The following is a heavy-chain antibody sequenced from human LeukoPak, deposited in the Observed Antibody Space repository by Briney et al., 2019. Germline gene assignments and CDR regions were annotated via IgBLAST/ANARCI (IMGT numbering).Heavy chain of an antibody. CDR2: IYYSGST. CDR3: ARVMVRGVIGGGPFDP. J-gene: IGHJ5*02. CDR1: GGSISSYY. Sequence: SETLSLTCTVSGGSISSYYWSWIRQPPGKGLEWIGYIYYSGSTNYNPSLKSRVTISVDTSKNQFSLKLSSVTAADTAVCYCARVMVRGVIGGGPFDPWGQGTLVTVSS. D-gene: IGHD3-10*01. V-gene: IGHV4-59*01.